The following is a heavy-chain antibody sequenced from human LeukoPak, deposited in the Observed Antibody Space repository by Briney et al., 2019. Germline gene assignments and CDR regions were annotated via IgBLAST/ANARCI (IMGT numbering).Heavy chain of an antibody. D-gene: IGHD3-16*02. V-gene: IGHV3-9*01. Sequence: GGSLRLSCAASGFTFDDYAMHWVRQAPGKGLEWVSGISWNSGSIGYADSVKGRFTISRDNAKNSLYLQMNSLRAEDTALYYCAREALPSYYDYVWGSYRFDYWGQGTLVTVSS. J-gene: IGHJ4*02. CDR2: ISWNSGSI. CDR1: GFTFDDYA. CDR3: AREALPSYYDYVWGSYRFDY.